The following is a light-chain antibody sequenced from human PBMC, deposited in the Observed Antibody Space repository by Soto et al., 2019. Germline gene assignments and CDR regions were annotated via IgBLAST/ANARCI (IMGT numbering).Light chain of an antibody. CDR3: QQYFAPPWT. J-gene: IGKJ1*01. CDR1: RSFFYSCNEKNY. CDR2: WAS. V-gene: IGKV4-1*01. Sequence: IVISHAPGSLSLSLCDMATVRCKSIRSFFYSCNEKNYLAWYQQRPGHSPTLLLYWASTRESGVPDRFSGSGSGTNFTLTITTLQAEDVATYYCQQYFAPPWTFGQGTKVDIK.